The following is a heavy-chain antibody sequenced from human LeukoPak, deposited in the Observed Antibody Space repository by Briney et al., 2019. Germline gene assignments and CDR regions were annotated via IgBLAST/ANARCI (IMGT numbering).Heavy chain of an antibody. D-gene: IGHD3-10*01. CDR1: GFTFDDYG. CDR3: ARGFGSRSYTIFDY. J-gene: IGHJ4*02. V-gene: IGHV3-20*04. Sequence: GGSLRLSCAASGFTFDDYGMSWVRQAPGKGLEWVSGINWNGGSKGYADSVKGRFTISRDSAKNSLYLQMNSLRAEDTALYYCARGFGSRSYTIFDYWGQGNLVTVSS. CDR2: INWNGGSK.